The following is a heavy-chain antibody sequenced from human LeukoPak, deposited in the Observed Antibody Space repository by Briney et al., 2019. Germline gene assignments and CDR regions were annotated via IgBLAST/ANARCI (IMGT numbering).Heavy chain of an antibody. Sequence: GSLRLSCAASGFTFSSYAMSWVRQSPGKGLEWMGNAYYSGSTYYNPSLKTRVSISVDTSKNQFSLNVSSVTAADTAVYFCARQHYYESFFDYWGQGILVTVSS. V-gene: IGHV4-38-2*01. J-gene: IGHJ4*02. CDR3: ARQHYYESFFDY. CDR2: AYYSGST. D-gene: IGHD3-22*01. CDR1: GFTFSSYA.